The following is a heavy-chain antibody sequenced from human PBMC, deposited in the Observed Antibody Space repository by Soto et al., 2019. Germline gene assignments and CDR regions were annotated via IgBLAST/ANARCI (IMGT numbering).Heavy chain of an antibody. J-gene: IGHJ6*02. Sequence: PSETLSLTCTVSGGSISSSSYYWGWIRQPPGKGLEWIGSIYYSGSTYYNPSLKSRVTISVDTSKNQFSLKLSSVTAADTSVYYCARLKVFGMVYYGMDVWGQGTTVTVSS. D-gene: IGHD3-10*01. V-gene: IGHV4-39*01. CDR3: ARLKVFGMVYYGMDV. CDR1: GGSISSSSYY. CDR2: IYYSGST.